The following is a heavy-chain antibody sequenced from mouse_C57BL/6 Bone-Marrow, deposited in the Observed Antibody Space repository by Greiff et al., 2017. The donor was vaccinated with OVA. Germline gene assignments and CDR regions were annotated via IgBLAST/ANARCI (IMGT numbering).Heavy chain of an antibody. CDR3: VRHGVGYYFDY. Sequence: EPGGGLVQPKGSLKLSCAASGFSFNTYAMNWVRQAPGKGLEWVARIRSKSNNYATYYADSVKDRFTISRDDSESMLYLQMNNLKTEDTAMYYCVRHGVGYYFDYWGQGTTLTVSS. CDR2: IRSKSNNYAT. CDR1: GFSFNTYA. V-gene: IGHV10-1*01. J-gene: IGHJ2*01. D-gene: IGHD1-1*02.